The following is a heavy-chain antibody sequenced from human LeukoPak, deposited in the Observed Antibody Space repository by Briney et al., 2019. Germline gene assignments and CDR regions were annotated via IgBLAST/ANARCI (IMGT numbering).Heavy chain of an antibody. CDR2: ISYDGSNK. D-gene: IGHD3-22*01. V-gene: IGHV3-30*05. J-gene: IGHJ3*02. CDR1: GFTFSSYG. Sequence: TGGSLRLSCAASGFTFSSYGMHWVRQAPGKGLEWVAVISYDGSNKYYADSVKGRFTISRDNSKNTLYLQMNSLRAEDTAVYYCARDGRYYYDSSGYYSPDAFDIWGQGTMVTVSS. CDR3: ARDGRYYYDSSGYYSPDAFDI.